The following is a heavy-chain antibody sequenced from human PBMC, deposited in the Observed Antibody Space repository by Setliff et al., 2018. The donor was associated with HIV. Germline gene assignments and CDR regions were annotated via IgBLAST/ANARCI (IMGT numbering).Heavy chain of an antibody. CDR1: GTSFSDYY. V-gene: IGHV4-34*01. J-gene: IGHJ1*01. D-gene: IGHD6-13*01. CDR3: ARVPTSSWYVTTQRTKEYFHH. CDR2: INHSGST. Sequence: PSETLSLTCAVYGTSFSDYYWTWIRQPPGKGLEWIGEINHSGSTNYNPSLKSRVTISVDTSKKQFSLKLTSLTAADTAIYYCARVPTSSWYVTTQRTKEYFHHWGQGTLVTVS.